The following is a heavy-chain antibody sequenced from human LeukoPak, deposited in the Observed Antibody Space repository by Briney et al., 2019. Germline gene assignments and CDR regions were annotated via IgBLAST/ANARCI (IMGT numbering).Heavy chain of an antibody. V-gene: IGHV4-34*01. D-gene: IGHD3-10*01. Sequence: SETLSLTCAVYGGSFSGYYWSWIRQPPGKGLEWIGEINHSGSTNYNPSLKSRVIISVDTSKNQFSLKVNSVTAADTVVYYCARGREVRGERHMDVWGQGTTVTVSS. CDR2: INHSGST. CDR1: GGSFSGYY. J-gene: IGHJ6*02. CDR3: ARGREVRGERHMDV.